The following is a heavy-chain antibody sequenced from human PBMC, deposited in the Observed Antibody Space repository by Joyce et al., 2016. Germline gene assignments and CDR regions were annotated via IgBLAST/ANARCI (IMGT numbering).Heavy chain of an antibody. CDR2: ICARNSET. J-gene: IGHJ4*02. CDR1: GYTFAGYW. D-gene: IGHD2-8*02. Sequence: EVQLVQSGPEVKKPGESLQISCQGSGYTFAGYWIGWVRQMPGKGLEWVGIICARNSETRYSPSFQGQVISSVDESTSTAYLQWSGLKASGTAMYYCARHAAIRTWSHFEYWGQGTLVTVSS. V-gene: IGHV5-51*01. CDR3: ARHAAIRTWSHFEY.